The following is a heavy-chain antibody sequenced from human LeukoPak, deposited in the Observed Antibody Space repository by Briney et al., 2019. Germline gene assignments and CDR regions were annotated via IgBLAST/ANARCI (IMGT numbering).Heavy chain of an antibody. CDR2: INHSGST. CDR1: GGSISSSSYY. D-gene: IGHD6-19*01. Sequence: SETLSLTCTVSGGSISSSSYYWGWVRQPPGKGLEWIGEINHSGSTNYNPSLKSRVTISVDTSKNQYSLKLSSVTAADTAVYYCARGREQWLGYWGQGTLVTVSS. CDR3: ARGREQWLGY. J-gene: IGHJ4*02. V-gene: IGHV4-39*07.